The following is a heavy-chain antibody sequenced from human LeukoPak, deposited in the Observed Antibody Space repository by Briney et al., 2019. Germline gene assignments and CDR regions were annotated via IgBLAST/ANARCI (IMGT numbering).Heavy chain of an antibody. CDR3: AKSIYDILTGYPH. J-gene: IGHJ4*02. CDR2: ISGSGGST. CDR1: GFTFSGYS. V-gene: IGHV3-23*01. Sequence: GGSLRLSCAASGFTFSGYSMNWVRQAPGKGLEWVSGISGSGGSTSYGDSVKGRFTISRDNSKNTLFLQMNSLRAEDTAVYYCAKSIYDILTGYPHWGQGTLVTVSS. D-gene: IGHD3-9*01.